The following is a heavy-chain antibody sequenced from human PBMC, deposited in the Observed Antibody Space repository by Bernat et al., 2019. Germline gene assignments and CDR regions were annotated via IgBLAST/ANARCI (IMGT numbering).Heavy chain of an antibody. CDR3: ARDKGDYLKENYYYYYMDV. CDR1: GFTVSSNY. D-gene: IGHD4-17*01. Sequence: EVQLVETGGGLIQPGGSLRLSCAASGFTVSSNYMSWVRQAPGKGLEWVSVIYSGGSTYYADSGEGRFTISRDNSKNTLYLQMNSLRAEDTAVYYCARDKGDYLKENYYYYYMDVWGKGTTVTVSS. J-gene: IGHJ6*03. CDR2: IYSGGST. V-gene: IGHV3-53*02.